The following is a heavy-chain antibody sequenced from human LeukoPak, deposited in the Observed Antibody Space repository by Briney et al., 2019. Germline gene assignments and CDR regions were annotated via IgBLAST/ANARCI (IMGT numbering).Heavy chain of an antibody. Sequence: GGSLRLSCAASGFTVSSNYMSWVRQAPGKGLEWVSVIYSGGSTYYADSVKGRFTISRDNSKNTPYLQMNSLRAEDTAVYYCARDIAVAGAIDYWGQGTLVTVSS. CDR1: GFTVSSNY. CDR3: ARDIAVAGAIDY. D-gene: IGHD6-19*01. CDR2: IYSGGST. J-gene: IGHJ4*02. V-gene: IGHV3-53*01.